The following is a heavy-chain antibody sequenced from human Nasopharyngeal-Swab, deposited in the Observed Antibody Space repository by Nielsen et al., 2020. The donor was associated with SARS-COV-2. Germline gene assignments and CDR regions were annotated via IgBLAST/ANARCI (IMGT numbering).Heavy chain of an antibody. CDR1: GFTFSSYW. CDR2: IKQDGSEK. D-gene: IGHD2-15*01. V-gene: IGHV3-7*01. J-gene: IGHJ6*02. Sequence: GGSLRLSCAASGFTFSSYWMSWVRQAPGKGLEWVANIKQDGSEKYYVDSVKGRFTISRDNAKNSLYLQMNSLRAEDTAVYYCARGDIVVVVAGVRTYYYYYGMDVWGQGTTVTVSS. CDR3: ARGDIVVVVAGVRTYYYYYGMDV.